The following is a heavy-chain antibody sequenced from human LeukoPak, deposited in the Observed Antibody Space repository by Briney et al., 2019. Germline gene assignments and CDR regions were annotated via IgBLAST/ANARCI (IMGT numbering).Heavy chain of an antibody. CDR1: GFTFSSYE. J-gene: IGHJ4*02. CDR2: ISSSGSTI. D-gene: IGHD1-26*01. Sequence: GGSLRLSCAASGFTFSSYEMNGVRQAPGKGLEWVSYISSSGSTIYYAHSVKGRFTISRDNANNSLYLQMNSLSAENTAVYYCASLSGSSDYWGQGTLVTVSS. V-gene: IGHV3-48*03. CDR3: ASLSGSSDY.